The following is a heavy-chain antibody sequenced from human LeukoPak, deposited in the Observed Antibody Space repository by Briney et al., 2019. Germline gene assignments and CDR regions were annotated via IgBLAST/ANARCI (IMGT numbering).Heavy chain of an antibody. Sequence: GGSLRLSCAASGFTFSSYSMNWVRQAPGKGLEWVSSISSSSSYIYYADSVKGRFTISRDNAKNSLYLQMNSLRAEDTAVYYCARGGSSYCSGGSCYTSYYYYYMDAWGKGTTVTVSS. D-gene: IGHD2-15*01. CDR3: ARGGSSYCSGGSCYTSYYYYYMDA. V-gene: IGHV3-21*01. J-gene: IGHJ6*03. CDR1: GFTFSSYS. CDR2: ISSSSSYI.